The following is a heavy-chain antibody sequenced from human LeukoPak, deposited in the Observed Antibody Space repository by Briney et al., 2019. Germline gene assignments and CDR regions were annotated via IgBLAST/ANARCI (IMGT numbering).Heavy chain of an antibody. V-gene: IGHV1-69*05. Sequence: ASVKVSCKASGGTFSSYAISWVRQAPGQGLEWMGGIIPIFGTANYAQKFQGRVTITTDESTSTAYMELSSLRSEDTAVYYCARASGDFWSGYYTEYYYYMDVWGKGTTVTVSS. J-gene: IGHJ6*03. CDR1: GGTFSSYA. D-gene: IGHD3-3*01. CDR2: IIPIFGTA. CDR3: ARASGDFWSGYYTEYYYYMDV.